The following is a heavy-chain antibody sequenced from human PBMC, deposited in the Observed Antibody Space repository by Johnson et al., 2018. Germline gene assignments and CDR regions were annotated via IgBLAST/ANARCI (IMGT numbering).Heavy chain of an antibody. V-gene: IGHV1-24*01. J-gene: IGHJ4*02. CDR2: FDPEDGET. CDR1: GDTLTELS. CDR3: ATGPGKVSTSASGLEN. Sequence: QVQLVQSGAELKKPGASVKVSCKVYGDTLTELSMHWVRQAPGKGLEWMGGFDPEDGETIYAQNFQGRVTMTEDTSTDTADMELSSLRSDDTAVYFCATGPGKVSTSASGLENWGQGTLVTVSS. D-gene: IGHD5/OR15-5a*01.